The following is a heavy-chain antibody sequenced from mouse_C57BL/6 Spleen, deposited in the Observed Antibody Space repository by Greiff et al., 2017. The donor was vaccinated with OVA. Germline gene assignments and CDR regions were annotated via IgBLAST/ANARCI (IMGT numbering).Heavy chain of an antibody. CDR1: GFTFSDFY. CDR3: ARVVAPYAMDY. J-gene: IGHJ4*01. V-gene: IGHV7-1*01. CDR2: SRNKANDYTT. Sequence: EVKLMESGGGLVQSGRSLRLSCATSGFTFSDFYMEWVRQAPGKGLEWIAASRNKANDYTTEYSASVKGRFIVSRDTSQSILYLQMNALRAEDTAIYYCARVVAPYAMDYWGQGTSVTVSS. D-gene: IGHD1-1*01.